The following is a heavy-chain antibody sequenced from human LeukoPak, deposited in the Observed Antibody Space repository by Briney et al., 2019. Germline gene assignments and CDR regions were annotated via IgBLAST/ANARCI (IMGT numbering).Heavy chain of an antibody. CDR1: GGTISSDY. D-gene: IGHD3-10*01. Sequence: KSSETLSLTCTVSGGTISSDYWCLIRQPPGKRQKRIGYIDYSGSTNYNPSLKSRVTISVDTSKNQFSLKLSSVTAADTAVYCCARVSHYYGSGEFDYWGQGTRVTVFS. CDR2: IDYSGST. J-gene: IGHJ4*02. CDR3: ARVSHYYGSGEFDY. V-gene: IGHV4-59*01.